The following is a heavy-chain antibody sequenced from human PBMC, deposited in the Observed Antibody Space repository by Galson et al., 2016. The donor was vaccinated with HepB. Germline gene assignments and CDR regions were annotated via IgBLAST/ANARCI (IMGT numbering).Heavy chain of an antibody. V-gene: IGHV1-18*01. CDR2: VSAHNGNT. CDR1: VYTFKSFG. J-gene: IGHJ4*02. Sequence: SCKASVYTFKSFGISCGLQAPGQGLEWLGWVSAHNGNTNYAQTLQGRVTMTPDAFTTTAYMELRSLRSDDTAVDYCGREGWYFDYWGQGTLVTVSS. D-gene: IGHD2-15*01. CDR3: GREGWYFDY.